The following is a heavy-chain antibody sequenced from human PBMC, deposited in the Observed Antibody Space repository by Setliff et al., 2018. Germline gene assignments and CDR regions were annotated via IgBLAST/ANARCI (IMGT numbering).Heavy chain of an antibody. CDR2: ISRSSGAI. J-gene: IGHJ6*02. Sequence: GGSLRLSCTASGFTFSDYSMNWVRQAPGKGLEWVSSISRSSGAIYYADSVKGRFTVSRDNAKNSLYLQMNSLRAEDTAVYYCARELAVVTARIYYYGMDVWGQGTTVTVSS. D-gene: IGHD2-21*02. CDR1: GFTFSDYS. V-gene: IGHV3-48*04. CDR3: ARELAVVTARIYYYGMDV.